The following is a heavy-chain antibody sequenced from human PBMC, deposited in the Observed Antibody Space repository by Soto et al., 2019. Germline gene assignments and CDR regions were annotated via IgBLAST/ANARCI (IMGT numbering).Heavy chain of an antibody. V-gene: IGHV4-31*03. D-gene: IGHD6-13*01. Sequence: NPSDTLSLTCTVSGGSIGSGGYYWSGILHHPGKGLEWIGYIYYSGSTYYNPSLKSRVTISVDTSKNQFSLKLSSVTAADTAVYYCARDQGSSWPRNDAFDIWGQGTMVTVSS. J-gene: IGHJ3*02. CDR1: GGSIGSGGYY. CDR2: IYYSGST. CDR3: ARDQGSSWPRNDAFDI.